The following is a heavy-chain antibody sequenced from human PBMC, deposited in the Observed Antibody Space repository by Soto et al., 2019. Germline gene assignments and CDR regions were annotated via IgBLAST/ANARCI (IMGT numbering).Heavy chain of an antibody. V-gene: IGHV5-10-1*01. CDR1: GYSFTSYW. CDR2: IDPSDSYT. Sequence: GESLKISCKGSGYSFTSYWISWVRQMPGKGLEWMGRIDPSDSYTNYSPSFQGHVTISADKSISTAYLQWSSLKASDTAMYYCARLASNYDFWSGYYNYYGMDVWGQGTTVTVSS. CDR3: ARLASNYDFWSGYYNYYGMDV. J-gene: IGHJ6*02. D-gene: IGHD3-3*01.